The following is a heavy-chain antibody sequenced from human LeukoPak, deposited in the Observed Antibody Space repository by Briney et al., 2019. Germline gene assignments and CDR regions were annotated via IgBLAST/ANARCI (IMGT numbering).Heavy chain of an antibody. CDR1: GFTFSSYA. Sequence: PGGSLRLSCAASGFTFSSYAMSWVRQARGKGLEWVSAISGSGGSTYYADSVKGRFTISRDNSKNTLYLQMNSLRAEDTAVYYCAKGGVGATIYYFVYWGQGTLVTVSS. J-gene: IGHJ4*02. V-gene: IGHV3-23*01. D-gene: IGHD1-26*01. CDR3: AKGGVGATIYYFVY. CDR2: ISGSGGST.